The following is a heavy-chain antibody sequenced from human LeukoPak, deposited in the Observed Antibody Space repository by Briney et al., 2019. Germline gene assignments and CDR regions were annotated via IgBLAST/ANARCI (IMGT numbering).Heavy chain of an antibody. CDR2: ITQDGDDK. CDR3: TRVDGP. J-gene: IGHJ5*02. Sequence: GGSLRLSCTASEFTLSNYWMAWVRQAPGEGLEWVASITQDGDDKYYVDSVKSRFTISRDDAKNLVYLQMNRLRADDTALYYCTRVDGPGGQGVLVTVSS. V-gene: IGHV3-7*01. D-gene: IGHD3-9*01. CDR1: EFTLSNYW.